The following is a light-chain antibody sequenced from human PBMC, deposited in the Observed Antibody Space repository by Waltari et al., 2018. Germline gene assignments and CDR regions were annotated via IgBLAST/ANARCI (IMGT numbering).Light chain of an antibody. V-gene: IGLV2-23*02. Sequence: QSGLTQPASVSGSPGQSITISCTGTSSDVGNYNLVSWYQQYTVKAPKLMVYEVTNRTSGVSERCSGSKAGNTAYLTISGLQAEDEADYYCCSYAGRGTYVFGSGTKVTV. CDR3: CSYAGRGTYV. CDR1: SSDVGNYNL. CDR2: EVT. J-gene: IGLJ1*01.